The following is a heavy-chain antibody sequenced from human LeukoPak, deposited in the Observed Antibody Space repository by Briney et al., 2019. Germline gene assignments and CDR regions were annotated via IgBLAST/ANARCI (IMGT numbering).Heavy chain of an antibody. CDR1: GYMFTSYT. D-gene: IGHD2-2*01. J-gene: IGHJ4*02. V-gene: IGHV1-18*04. CDR3: ARALYHTFDY. CDR2: ISANNNNT. Sequence: ASVKVSCTGSGYMFTSYTISWVRQAPGQGLEWMGWISANNNNTDNVQKLQGRVTMTTDTSTSTAYMELRSLRSDDTAVYYCARALYHTFDYWGQGTLVTVSS.